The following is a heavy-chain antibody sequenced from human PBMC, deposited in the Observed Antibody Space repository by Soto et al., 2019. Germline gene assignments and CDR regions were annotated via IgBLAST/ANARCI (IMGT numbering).Heavy chain of an antibody. V-gene: IGHV4-38-2*01. Sequence: PSETLSLTCAVSGDSISSGYHWGWIRQPPGXRLEWIGSISYSGSTHYIPSLKSRVRISIDTSKNQRSLRLTSVPAADTAMSYLASNKTTIGGGTRYNWYCPWGRGTRVIV. CDR3: ASNKTTIGGGTRYNWYCP. CDR1: GDSISSGYH. CDR2: ISYSGST. D-gene: IGHD2-2*01. J-gene: IGHJ5*02.